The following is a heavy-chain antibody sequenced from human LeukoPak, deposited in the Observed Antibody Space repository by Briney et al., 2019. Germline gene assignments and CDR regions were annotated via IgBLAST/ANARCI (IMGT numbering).Heavy chain of an antibody. CDR1: GFTFSSYS. D-gene: IGHD3-10*01. CDR2: ISSSSSTI. J-gene: IGHJ4*02. Sequence: TGGSLRLSCAASGFTFSSYSMNWVRQAPGKGLEWVSYISSSSSTIYYADSVKGRLTISRDNAKNSLYLQMNSLRAEDTAVYYCAREFVGYYYGSGSYDLDYWGQGTLVTVSS. CDR3: AREFVGYYYGSGSYDLDY. V-gene: IGHV3-48*01.